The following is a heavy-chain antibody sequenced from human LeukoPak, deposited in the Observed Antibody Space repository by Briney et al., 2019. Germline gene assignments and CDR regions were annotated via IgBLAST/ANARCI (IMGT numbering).Heavy chain of an antibody. CDR2: IKQDGSEK. V-gene: IGHV3-7*01. D-gene: IGHD6-13*01. Sequence: GGSLRLSCAASGFTFSSYWMSWVRQAPGKGLEWVANIKQDGSEKYYVDSVKGRFTISRDNAKNSLYLRMNSLRAEDTAVYYCARGNSSSWYLSPYFFDYWGQGTLVTVSS. CDR3: ARGNSSSWYLSPYFFDY. J-gene: IGHJ4*02. CDR1: GFTFSSYW.